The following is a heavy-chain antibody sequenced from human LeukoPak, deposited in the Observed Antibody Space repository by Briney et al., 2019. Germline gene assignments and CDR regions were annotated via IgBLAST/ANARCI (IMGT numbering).Heavy chain of an antibody. Sequence: SETLSLTCTVSGGSISSGGYYWSWIRQHPGKGLEWIGYIYYSGSTYYNPSLKSRVTISVDTSKNQFSLKLSSVTAADTAAYYCARGAKYYDSSGYRVAYYYYGMDVWGQGTTVTVSS. CDR1: GGSISSGGYY. J-gene: IGHJ6*02. V-gene: IGHV4-31*03. CDR2: IYYSGST. D-gene: IGHD3-22*01. CDR3: ARGAKYYDSSGYRVAYYYYGMDV.